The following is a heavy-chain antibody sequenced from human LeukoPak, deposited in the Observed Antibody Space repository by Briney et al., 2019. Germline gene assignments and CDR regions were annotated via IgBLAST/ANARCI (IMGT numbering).Heavy chain of an antibody. Sequence: PSETLSLTCAVYGGSFSGYYWSWIRQPPGKGLEWIGEINHSGSTNYNPSFKSRVTISVDTSKNQFSLKLSSVTAADTAVYYCARGRRGGIAARIFDYWGQGTLVTVSS. J-gene: IGHJ4*02. CDR2: INHSGST. CDR3: ARGRRGGIAARIFDY. CDR1: GGSFSGYY. D-gene: IGHD6-6*01. V-gene: IGHV4-34*01.